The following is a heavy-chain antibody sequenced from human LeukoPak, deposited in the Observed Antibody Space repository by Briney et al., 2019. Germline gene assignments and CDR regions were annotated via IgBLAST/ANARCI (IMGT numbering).Heavy chain of an antibody. Sequence: WMGWISAYNGNTNYAQKLQGRVTMTTDTSTSTAYMELRSLRSDDTAVYYCARDGVVAGTDYWGQGTLVTVSS. CDR2: ISAYNGNT. V-gene: IGHV1-18*01. D-gene: IGHD6-19*01. CDR3: ARDGVVAGTDY. J-gene: IGHJ4*02.